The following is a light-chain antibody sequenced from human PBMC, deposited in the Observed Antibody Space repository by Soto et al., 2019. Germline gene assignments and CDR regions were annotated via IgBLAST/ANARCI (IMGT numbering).Light chain of an antibody. CDR3: QQYEDLPLT. Sequence: DIQLTQSPSTLSASVGDRVIITCQASHSIANSLNWFQQKPGKAPELLISDSSHLEARVPSRFSGSRSGTDFTLTISNLQPEDFATYYCQQYEDLPLTFGGGTKVDIK. J-gene: IGKJ4*01. CDR1: HSIANS. V-gene: IGKV1-33*01. CDR2: DSS.